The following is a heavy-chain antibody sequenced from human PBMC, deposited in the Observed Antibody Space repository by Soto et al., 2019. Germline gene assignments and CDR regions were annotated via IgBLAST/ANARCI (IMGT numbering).Heavy chain of an antibody. Sequence: EVQLVESGGGLVQPGGSLRLSCAASGFTFSTYWMHWVRQAPGKGLVWVSRITNDGSITNYADSVKGRFTISRDNAKNTLYLQMDSLRAEDTAVYYCARGTRVGGFGELQYWGRGTPVTVSS. CDR2: ITNDGSIT. CDR3: ARGTRVGGFGELQY. CDR1: GFTFSTYW. J-gene: IGHJ4*01. D-gene: IGHD3-10*01. V-gene: IGHV3-74*01.